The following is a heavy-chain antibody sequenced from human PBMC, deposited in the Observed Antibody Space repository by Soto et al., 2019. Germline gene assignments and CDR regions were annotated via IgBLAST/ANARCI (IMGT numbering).Heavy chain of an antibody. V-gene: IGHV4-59*11. Sequence: SETLSLTCTVSGGSISGHFWSWIRQPPGKGLEWIGDISYSGSTYYHPSLKSRVTISLDTSKNQFSLQLSSVTAADTAMYYCARTSEYFSRIFDSWGQGTLVTVSS. CDR2: ISYSGST. D-gene: IGHD2-2*01. CDR3: ARTSEYFSRIFDS. CDR1: GGSISGHF. J-gene: IGHJ4*02.